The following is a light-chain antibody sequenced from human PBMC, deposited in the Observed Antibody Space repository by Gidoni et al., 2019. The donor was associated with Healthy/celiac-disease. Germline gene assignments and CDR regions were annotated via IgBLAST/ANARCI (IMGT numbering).Light chain of an antibody. J-gene: IGLJ3*02. CDR1: TGAVTSGHY. CDR2: DTS. V-gene: IGLV7-46*01. CDR3: LLSYSGARSGV. Sequence: QAVVTQAPSLPASSGGTVTLTCGSSTGAVTSGHYPYWFQQKPGQAPRTLIYDTSNKHSWTPARFSGSLLGGKAALTLSGAQPEDEAEYYCLLSYSGARSGVFGGGTKLTVL.